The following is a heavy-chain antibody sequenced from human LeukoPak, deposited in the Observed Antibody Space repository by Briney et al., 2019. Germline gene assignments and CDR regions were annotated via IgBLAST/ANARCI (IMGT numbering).Heavy chain of an antibody. V-gene: IGHV4-39*07. J-gene: IGHJ5*02. Sequence: PSETLSLTCTVSGGSISSSSYYWGWIRQPPGKGLEWIGSIYYSGSTYYNPSPKSRVTISVDTSKNQFSLKLSSVTAADTAVYYCARHYYDSSGYMYNWFDPWGQGTLVTVSS. CDR3: ARHYYDSSGYMYNWFDP. CDR1: GGSISSSSYY. CDR2: IYYSGST. D-gene: IGHD3-22*01.